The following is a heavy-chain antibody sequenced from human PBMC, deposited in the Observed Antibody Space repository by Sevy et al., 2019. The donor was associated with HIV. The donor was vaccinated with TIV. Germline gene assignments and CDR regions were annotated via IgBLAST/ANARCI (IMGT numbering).Heavy chain of an antibody. V-gene: IGHV4-38-2*01. Sequence: SETLSLTCAVSGYSISSGYYWGWIRQPPGKGLEWIGSIYHSGSTYYNPSLKSRVTISVDTSKNQFSLKVSSVTAADTAVYYCARQQADTIFGVAYYYYYYMDVWGKGTTVTVSS. J-gene: IGHJ6*03. CDR2: IYHSGST. D-gene: IGHD3-3*01. CDR1: GYSISSGYY. CDR3: ARQQADTIFGVAYYYYYYMDV.